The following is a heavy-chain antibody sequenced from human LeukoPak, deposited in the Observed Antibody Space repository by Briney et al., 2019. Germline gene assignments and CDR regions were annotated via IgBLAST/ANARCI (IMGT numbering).Heavy chain of an antibody. D-gene: IGHD1-7*01. CDR2: ISGSGGST. CDR3: AKGQGYNWDYVFDP. CDR1: GFTFSSYA. Sequence: GGSLRLSCTASGFTFSSYAMNWVRQAPGKGLEWVSAISGSGGSTYYADSVRGRFTISRDNSKNTLYLQMNSLRAEGTAVYYCAKGQGYNWDYVFDPWGQGTLVTVSS. V-gene: IGHV3-23*01. J-gene: IGHJ5*02.